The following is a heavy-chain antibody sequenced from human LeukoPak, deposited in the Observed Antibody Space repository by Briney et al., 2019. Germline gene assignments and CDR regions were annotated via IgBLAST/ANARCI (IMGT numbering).Heavy chain of an antibody. J-gene: IGHJ3*02. D-gene: IGHD6-19*01. CDR3: ARERSSGWYFAFDI. CDR2: IYTSGST. CDR1: GGSISGGSYY. Sequence: SETLSLTCTVSGGSISGGSYYWSWIRQPAGKGLEWIGRIYTSGSTNYNPSLKSRVTISVDTSKNQFSLELSSVTAADTAVYYCARERSSGWYFAFDIWGQGTMVTVSS. V-gene: IGHV4-61*02.